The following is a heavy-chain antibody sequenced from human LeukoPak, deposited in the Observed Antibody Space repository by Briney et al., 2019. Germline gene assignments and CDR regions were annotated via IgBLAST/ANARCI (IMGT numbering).Heavy chain of an antibody. D-gene: IGHD4-23*01. J-gene: IGHJ4*02. CDR3: ARHGGNSGYYFDY. V-gene: IGHV3-53*01. Sequence: SGGSLRLSCAASGFTVSSNYMSWVRQAPGKGLEWVSVIYSGGSTYYADSVKGRFTISRDNSKNTLSLQMNSLRAADTAVYYCARHGGNSGYYFDYWGQGTLVTVSS. CDR1: GFTVSSNY. CDR2: IYSGGST.